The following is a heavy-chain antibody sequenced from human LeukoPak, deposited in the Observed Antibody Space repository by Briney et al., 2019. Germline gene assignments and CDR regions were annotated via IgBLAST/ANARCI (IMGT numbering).Heavy chain of an antibody. CDR2: IFYSGST. J-gene: IGHJ4*02. CDR1: GGSISSYY. CDR3: ARLYYDRSAYFYFDY. V-gene: IGHV4-59*08. Sequence: TSGTLSLTCTVSGGSISSYYWSWIRQPPGKGLEWIGYIFYSGSTNYNPSLKSRVTVSVDTSNSQFSLKLSSVTAADTAVYYCARLYYDRSAYFYFDYWGQGTLVTVSS. D-gene: IGHD3-22*01.